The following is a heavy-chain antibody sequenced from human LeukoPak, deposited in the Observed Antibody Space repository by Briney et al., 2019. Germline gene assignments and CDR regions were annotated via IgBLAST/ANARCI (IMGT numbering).Heavy chain of an antibody. J-gene: IGHJ4*02. CDR2: ISGSGGST. D-gene: IGHD6-6*01. Sequence: GRSLRLSCAASGFTFSSYAMSWVRQAPGKGLEWVSAISGSGGSTYYADSVKGRFTISRDNSKNTLYLQMNSLRAEDTAVYYCAKDPRYSSSSQVEFDYWGQGTLVTVSS. CDR1: GFTFSSYA. V-gene: IGHV3-23*01. CDR3: AKDPRYSSSSQVEFDY.